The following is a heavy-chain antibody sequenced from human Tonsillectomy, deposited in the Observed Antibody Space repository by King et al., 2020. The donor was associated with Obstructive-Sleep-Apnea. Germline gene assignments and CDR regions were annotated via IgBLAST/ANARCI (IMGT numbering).Heavy chain of an antibody. V-gene: IGHV3-30*02. CDR3: AKNIVAADGNFYYYGLDV. Sequence: VQLVESGGGVVRPGGSLRLSCAASGFTFSSFDIHWVRRAPGKGLEWVAFVRFDGGSKFYAASVKGRFTISRDNSKNTLYLQMNSLRAEDTAVYYCAKNIVAADGNFYYYGLDVWGQGTTVTVSS. D-gene: IGHD6-13*01. CDR1: GFTFSSFD. J-gene: IGHJ6*02. CDR2: VRFDGGSK.